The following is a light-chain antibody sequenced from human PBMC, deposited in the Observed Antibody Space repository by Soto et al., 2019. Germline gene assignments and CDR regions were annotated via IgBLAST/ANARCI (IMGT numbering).Light chain of an antibody. Sequence: DIQMTQSPSTLSASVGGGVTITCRASRSVSSWLAWYQQKPGKAPNLLIYDASSLESGVPSRFNGSGSGTEFTRTISSLQPNDFATYYCQQYESYPWTFGLGTKVDIK. CDR1: RSVSSW. J-gene: IGKJ1*01. CDR3: QQYESYPWT. V-gene: IGKV1-5*01. CDR2: DAS.